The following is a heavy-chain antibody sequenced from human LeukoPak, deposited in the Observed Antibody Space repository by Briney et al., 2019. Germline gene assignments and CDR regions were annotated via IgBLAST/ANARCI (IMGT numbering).Heavy chain of an antibody. CDR1: GGSINSYY. CDR2: VYNSGST. Sequence: SETLSLTCTVSGGSINSYYWTWIRQPPGKGLVWIANVYNSGSTNYNPSLKSRVTISVDMFKNQFSLKLTSVTAADTAVYYCARLRSGMDVWGQGTTVTVSS. J-gene: IGHJ6*02. CDR3: ARLRSGMDV. V-gene: IGHV4-59*01.